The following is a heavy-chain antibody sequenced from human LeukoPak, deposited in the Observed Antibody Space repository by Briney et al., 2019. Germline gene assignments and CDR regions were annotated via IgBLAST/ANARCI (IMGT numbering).Heavy chain of an antibody. D-gene: IGHD5-18*01. CDR2: IIPIFGTA. CDR3: ARGRDTAMGNFDY. J-gene: IGHJ4*02. CDR1: GGTFSSYA. Sequence: ASVKASCKASGGTFSSYAISWVRQAPGQGLEWMGGIIPIFGTANYAQKFQGRVTITADESTSTAYMELSSLRSEDTAVYYCARGRDTAMGNFDYWGQGTLVTVSS. V-gene: IGHV1-69*13.